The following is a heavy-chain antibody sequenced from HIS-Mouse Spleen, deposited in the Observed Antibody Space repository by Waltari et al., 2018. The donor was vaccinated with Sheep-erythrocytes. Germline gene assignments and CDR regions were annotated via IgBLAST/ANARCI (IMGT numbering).Heavy chain of an antibody. CDR2: LIPILGIA. CDR1: GGTFSSYA. CDR3: AQTGATTPHFDY. Sequence: QVQLVQSGAEVKKPGSSVKVSCKASGGTFSSYAISWVRQAPGQGLEWMGRLIPILGIANYAQKFQGRVTITAYKSTSTAYMELSSLRSEDTAVYYCAQTGATTPHFDYWGQGTLVTVSS. V-gene: IGHV1-69*04. D-gene: IGHD1-26*01. J-gene: IGHJ4*02.